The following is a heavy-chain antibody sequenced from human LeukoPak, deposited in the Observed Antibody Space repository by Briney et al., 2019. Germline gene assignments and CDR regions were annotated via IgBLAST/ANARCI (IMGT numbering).Heavy chain of an antibody. CDR2: VSGDGTTT. CDR3: ARGGSPFY. CDR1: GFTFDSSW. Sequence: PGGSLRLSCAASGFTFDSSWMHWVRQGPVKGLVWVARVSGDGTTTTYADSVKGRFTISRDNAKNTLYLQMNIVRAEDTAVYYCARGGSPFYWGQGSRVTVSS. D-gene: IGHD3-10*01. V-gene: IGHV3-74*01. J-gene: IGHJ4*02.